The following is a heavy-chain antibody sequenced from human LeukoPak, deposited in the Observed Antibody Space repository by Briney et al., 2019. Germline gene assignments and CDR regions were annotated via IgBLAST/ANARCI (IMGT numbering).Heavy chain of an antibody. D-gene: IGHD6-13*01. V-gene: IGHV3-30*03. CDR3: ASDGIAVDRGIGYFDY. CDR1: GFNFKNYD. Sequence: GGSLRLSCAASGFNFKNYDMYWVRQAPGKGLEWVAVISFDGSNKDYADSVKGRFTISRDNSENTLYLQMNSLRAEDTALYYCASDGIAVDRGIGYFDYWGQGTLVTVSS. CDR2: ISFDGSNK. J-gene: IGHJ4*02.